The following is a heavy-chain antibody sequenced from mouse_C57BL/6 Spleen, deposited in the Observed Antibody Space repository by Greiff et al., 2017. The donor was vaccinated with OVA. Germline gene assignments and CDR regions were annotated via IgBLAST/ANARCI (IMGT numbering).Heavy chain of an antibody. CDR3: ARALYYYGSSYYYAMDY. CDR2: INPNNGGT. D-gene: IGHD1-1*01. CDR1: GYTFTDYY. Sequence: EVQLQQSGPELVKPGASVKISCKASGYTFTDYYMNWVKQSHGKSLEWIGDINPNNGGTSYNQKFKGKATLTVDTSSRTAYMELLSLTSEEAAVYYCARALYYYGSSYYYAMDYWGQGTSVTVSS. V-gene: IGHV1-26*01. J-gene: IGHJ4*01.